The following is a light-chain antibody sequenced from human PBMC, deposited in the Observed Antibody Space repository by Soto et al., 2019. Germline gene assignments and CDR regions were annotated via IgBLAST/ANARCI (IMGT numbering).Light chain of an antibody. CDR1: SSDVGGYKY. V-gene: IGLV2-14*03. CDR2: DVS. Sequence: QSALTQPASVSGSPGQSITISCAGTSSDVGGYKYVSWYQQHPGTAPQLMIYDVSNRPSGVSSRFSGSKSGNTAALTISGLQAEDEADYYCSSYTSRNTYVFGTGTKLTVL. J-gene: IGLJ1*01. CDR3: SSYTSRNTYV.